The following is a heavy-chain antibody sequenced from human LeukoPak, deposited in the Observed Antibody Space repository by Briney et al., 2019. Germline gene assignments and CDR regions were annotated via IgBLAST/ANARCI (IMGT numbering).Heavy chain of an antibody. CDR3: AGSSVATSEYFQH. CDR2: IWYDGSNK. CDR1: GFTLISNG. V-gene: IGHV3-33*01. Sequence: GGPLRPSCAAPGFTLISNGMNWARQAQGKGLEGVAVIWYDGSNKYYADSVKGRFTISRDNSKNTLYLQMNSLRAEDTAVYYCAGSSVATSEYFQHWGQGTLVTVSS. J-gene: IGHJ1*01. D-gene: IGHD5-12*01.